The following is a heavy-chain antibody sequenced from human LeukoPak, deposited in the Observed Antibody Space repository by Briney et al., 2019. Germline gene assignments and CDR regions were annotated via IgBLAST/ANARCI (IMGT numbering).Heavy chain of an antibody. Sequence: QPGGSLRLSCAASGFTFSTYAMSWVRQAPGKGLEWVTTISGGGDKQYADHVKGRFTVSRDDSKNTLYLQMNSLRAEDTALYYCAKDVNSSGYYLGFGYWGQGTLVTVSS. CDR2: ISGGGDK. J-gene: IGHJ4*02. D-gene: IGHD3-22*01. CDR1: GFTFSTYA. CDR3: AKDVNSSGYYLGFGY. V-gene: IGHV3-23*01.